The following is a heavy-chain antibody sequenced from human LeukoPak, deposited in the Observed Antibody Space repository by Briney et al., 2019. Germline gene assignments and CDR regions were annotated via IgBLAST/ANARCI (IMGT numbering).Heavy chain of an antibody. CDR3: VRGYYDSRGYSSPFDY. J-gene: IGHJ4*02. Sequence: SEALSLTCTVSGGSISSNYWNCIRQPPGKGLEWIGYISHSGNTNYNSSFSSRVTISLDTSRTHFSLQLNSVTAADTAVYYCVRGYYDSRGYSSPFDYWGQGTLVTVSS. V-gene: IGHV4-59*01. CDR1: GGSISSNY. CDR2: ISHSGNT. D-gene: IGHD3-22*01.